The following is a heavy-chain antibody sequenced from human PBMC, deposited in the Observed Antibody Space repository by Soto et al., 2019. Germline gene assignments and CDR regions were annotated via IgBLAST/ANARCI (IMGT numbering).Heavy chain of an antibody. CDR3: AGTRGYCSGGSCPTVVGY. D-gene: IGHD2-15*01. CDR2: IYDSGST. J-gene: IGHJ4*02. Sequence: ADTQSLTCTVSGGSISSGGYYWSWIRQPPGKGLEWIGYIYDSGSTNYNPSLKSRVTISIDTSKNQFSLKLSSVTAADTAVYYCAGTRGYCSGGSCPTVVGYWGQGTLVTVSS. V-gene: IGHV4-61*08. CDR1: GGSISSGGYY.